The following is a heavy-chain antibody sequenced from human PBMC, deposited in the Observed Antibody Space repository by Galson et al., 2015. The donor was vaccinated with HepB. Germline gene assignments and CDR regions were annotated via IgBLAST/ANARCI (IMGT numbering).Heavy chain of an antibody. D-gene: IGHD1-26*01. CDR1: GYTFTSYA. J-gene: IGHJ6*03. V-gene: IGHV1-3*01. CDR3: ARDLAGRGHYYYYMDV. CDR2: INAGNGNT. Sequence: SVKVSCKASGYTFTSYAMHWVRQAPGQRLEWMGWINAGNGNTKYSRKFQGRVTITRDTSASTAYMELSSLRSEDTAVYYCARDLAGRGHYYYYMDVWGKGTTVTVSS.